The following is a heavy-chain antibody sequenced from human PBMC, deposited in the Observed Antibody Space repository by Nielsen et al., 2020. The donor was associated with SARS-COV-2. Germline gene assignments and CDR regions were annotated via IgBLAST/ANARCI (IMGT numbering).Heavy chain of an antibody. V-gene: IGHV4-39*07. CDR2: ISYSGST. CDR1: GDSISSSSYY. D-gene: IGHD2-21*01. J-gene: IGHJ6*03. CDR3: ARVYLSYMDV. Sequence: SETLSLTCIVSGDSISSSSYYWGWIRQPPGKGLEWIGNISYSGSTYYNPSLKSRVTISVDTSKNQFSLKLSSVTAADTAVYYCARVYLSYMDVWGKGTTVTVSS.